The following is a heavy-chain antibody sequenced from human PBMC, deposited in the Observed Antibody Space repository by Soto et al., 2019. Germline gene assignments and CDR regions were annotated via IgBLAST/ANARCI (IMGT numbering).Heavy chain of an antibody. CDR2: ISGSGGST. V-gene: IGHV3-23*01. CDR3: AKSREYSSSSLGY. Sequence: GGSLRLSCAASGFTFSSYAMSWVHQAPGKGLEWVSAISGSGGSTYYADSVKGRFTISRDNSKNTLYLQMNSLRAEDTAVYYCAKSREYSSSSLGYWGQGTLVTVSS. CDR1: GFTFSSYA. J-gene: IGHJ4*02. D-gene: IGHD6-6*01.